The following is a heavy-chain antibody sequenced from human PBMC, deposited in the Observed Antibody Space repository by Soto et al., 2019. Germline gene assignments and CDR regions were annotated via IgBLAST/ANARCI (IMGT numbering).Heavy chain of an antibody. V-gene: IGHV4-4*02. D-gene: IGHD2-8*02. Sequence: SETLSLTCAVSSGSISSTSWCSWVRQPPGKGLEWIGEISHSGSTNYNASLKSRVIISVDKSKNQFSLRLTSVTAADTAIYYCAMLRSVAHTGYFAYSGRGTLDPVSA. J-gene: IGHJ4*01. CDR1: SGSISSTSW. CDR3: AMLRSVAHTGYFAY. CDR2: ISHSGST.